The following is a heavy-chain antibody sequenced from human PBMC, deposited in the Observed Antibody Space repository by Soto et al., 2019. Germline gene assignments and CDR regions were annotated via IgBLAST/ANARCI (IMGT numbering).Heavy chain of an antibody. Sequence: GASVKVSCKASGYTFTGYYMHWVRQAPGQGLEWMGWINPNSGGTNYAQKFQGWVTMTRDTSISTAYMELSRLRSDDTAVYYCARDIGSGWEPTPYDYWGRGTLVTVSS. J-gene: IGHJ4*02. V-gene: IGHV1-2*04. CDR2: INPNSGGT. CDR1: GYTFTGYY. CDR3: ARDIGSGWEPTPYDY. D-gene: IGHD6-19*01.